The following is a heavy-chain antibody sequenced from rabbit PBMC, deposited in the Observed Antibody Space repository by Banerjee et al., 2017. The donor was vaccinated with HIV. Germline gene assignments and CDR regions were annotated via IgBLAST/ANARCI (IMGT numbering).Heavy chain of an antibody. CDR3: ARGGGSSDWAFNL. V-gene: IGHV1S45*01. Sequence: EESGGGLVQPEGSLTLTCTASGFSFSSSYWICWVRQAPGKGLEWIGCIYTGSGSTDYANWAKGRFTISLDNAQNTVFLQMTSLTAADTATYFCARGGGSSDWAFNLWGPGTLVTVS. J-gene: IGHJ4*01. CDR2: IYTGSGST. D-gene: IGHD8-1*01. CDR1: GFSFSSSYW.